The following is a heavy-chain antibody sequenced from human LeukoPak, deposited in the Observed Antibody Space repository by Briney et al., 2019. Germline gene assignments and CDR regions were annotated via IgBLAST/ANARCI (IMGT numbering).Heavy chain of an antibody. CDR2: INPNSGGT. V-gene: IGHV1-2*02. D-gene: IGHD1-1*01. CDR3: ASHKDPLEDDYYYYYMDV. Sequence: GASVKVSCKASGYTFTGYYMHWVRQAPGQGLEWMGWINPNSGGTNYAQKFQGRVTMTRDTSISTAYMELSRLRSDDTAVYYCASHKDPLEDDYYYYYMDVWGKGTTVTISS. CDR1: GYTFTGYY. J-gene: IGHJ6*03.